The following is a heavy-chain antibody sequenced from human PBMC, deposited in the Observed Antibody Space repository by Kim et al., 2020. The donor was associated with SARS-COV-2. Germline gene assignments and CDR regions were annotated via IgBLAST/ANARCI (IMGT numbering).Heavy chain of an antibody. D-gene: IGHD3-10*01. CDR1: GFTFSSYG. Sequence: GGSLRLSCAASGFTFSSYGMHWVRQAPGKGLEWVAVIWYDGSNKYYADSVKGRFTISRDNSKNTLYLQMNSLRAEDTAVYYCASQRTPLWFGELSTAFDSWGQGTLVTVS. CDR3: ASQRTPLWFGELSTAFDS. V-gene: IGHV3-33*01. J-gene: IGHJ4*02. CDR2: IWYDGSNK.